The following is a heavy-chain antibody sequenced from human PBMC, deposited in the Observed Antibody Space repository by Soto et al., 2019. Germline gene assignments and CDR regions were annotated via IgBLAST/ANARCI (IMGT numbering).Heavy chain of an antibody. CDR2: ISNSGRT. Sequence: QVQLQESGPGLVKPSQTLSLTCTVPGGSVRRGNYYWSWIRQFPGKGLEWIGYISNSGRTHYNPSLMSRITIFVDTSKNQFFLELRSVTAADTALYYCARADYATGSYYPDYWGQGTLVTVSS. V-gene: IGHV4-31*03. J-gene: IGHJ4*02. D-gene: IGHD3-10*01. CDR1: GGSVRRGNYY. CDR3: ARADYATGSYYPDY.